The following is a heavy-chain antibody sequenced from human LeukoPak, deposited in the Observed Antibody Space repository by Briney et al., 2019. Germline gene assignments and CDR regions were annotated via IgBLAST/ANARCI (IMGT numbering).Heavy chain of an antibody. CDR3: AKASGVVVSYGMDV. CDR1: GGTFSSYA. Sequence: ASVKVSCKASGGTFSSYAISWVRQAPGQGLEWMGGIIPIFGTANYAQKFQGRVTITADESTSTAHMELSSLRSEDTAVYYCAKASGVVVSYGMDVWGKGTTVTVSS. D-gene: IGHD2-15*01. V-gene: IGHV1-69*13. CDR2: IIPIFGTA. J-gene: IGHJ6*04.